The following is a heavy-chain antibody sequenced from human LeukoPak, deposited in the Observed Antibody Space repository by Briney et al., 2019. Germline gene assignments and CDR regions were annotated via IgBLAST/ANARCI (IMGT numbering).Heavy chain of an antibody. V-gene: IGHV3-53*01. J-gene: IGHJ4*02. CDR1: GLIVSNNY. CDR2: IYGGGST. D-gene: IGHD6-19*01. Sequence: GGSLRLSCAASGLIVSNNYMSWVRQAPGKGLEWVSVIYGGGSTYYAGFVKGRFTISRDKSKNTVFLQMNSLRAEDTAVYYCARGDSSGYDYWGQGTLVTVSS. CDR3: ARGDSSGYDY.